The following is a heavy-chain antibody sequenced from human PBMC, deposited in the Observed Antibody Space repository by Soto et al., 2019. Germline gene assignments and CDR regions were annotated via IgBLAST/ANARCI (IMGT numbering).Heavy chain of an antibody. V-gene: IGHV3-23*01. CDR1: GFMFSAYA. Sequence: DVHLLESGGGLVQPGGSLRLSCAASGFMFSAYAMHWVRQAPGQGLEWVSSMSGTSADTYYADSVKGRFTVSRDSSKDTLYLQLNSLRDEDTALYFCAREDGGGPFDYWGQGTLVIVSS. D-gene: IGHD2-15*01. J-gene: IGHJ4*02. CDR3: AREDGGGPFDY. CDR2: MSGTSADT.